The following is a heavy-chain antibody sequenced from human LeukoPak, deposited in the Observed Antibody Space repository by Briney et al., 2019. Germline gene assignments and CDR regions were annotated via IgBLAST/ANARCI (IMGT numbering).Heavy chain of an antibody. Sequence: SETLSLTCTVSGGSISSYYWSWIRQPPGKGLEWIGYIHYSGSTHYNPSLKSRVTISVDTSKNQVSLKLRSVPAADTAVYYCARTTEGYAGGPGYSYYYYMDVWGKGTTVTISS. CDR3: ARTTEGYAGGPGYSYYYYMDV. V-gene: IGHV4-59*01. CDR2: IHYSGST. CDR1: GGSISSYY. J-gene: IGHJ6*03. D-gene: IGHD5-12*01.